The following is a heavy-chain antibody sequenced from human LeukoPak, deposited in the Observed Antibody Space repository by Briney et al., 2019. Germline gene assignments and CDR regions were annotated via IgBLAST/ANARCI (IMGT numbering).Heavy chain of an antibody. J-gene: IGHJ4*02. CDR3: ARGPNRYYFDY. D-gene: IGHD2/OR15-2a*01. V-gene: IGHV4-59*01. Sequence: SETLSLTCTVSGGSIGSYYWSWIRQPPGKGLEWTGYIYYSGRTNYNPSLKSRVTISVDTSKNQFSLKLSSVTAADTAVYYCARGPNRYYFDYGGQGTLVTVSA. CDR1: GGSIGSYY. CDR2: IYYSGRT.